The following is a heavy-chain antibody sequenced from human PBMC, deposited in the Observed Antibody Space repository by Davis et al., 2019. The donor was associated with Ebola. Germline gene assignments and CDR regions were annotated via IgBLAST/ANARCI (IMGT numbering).Heavy chain of an antibody. V-gene: IGHV3-74*01. CDR3: ARDMGGSYYVGYNDY. J-gene: IGHJ4*02. CDR1: GFTFSSYW. Sequence: PGGSLRLSCAASGFTFSSYWMHWVRQAPGKGLVWVSRINSDGSSTSYADSVKGRFTISRDNAKNTLYLQMNSLRAEDTAVYYCARDMGGSYYVGYNDYWGQGTLVTVSS. D-gene: IGHD1-26*01. CDR2: INSDGSST.